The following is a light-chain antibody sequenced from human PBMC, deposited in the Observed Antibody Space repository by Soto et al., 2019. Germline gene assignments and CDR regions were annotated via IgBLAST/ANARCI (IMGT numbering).Light chain of an antibody. CDR1: TIGSKN. Sequence: SYELTQPPSVSVAPGQTATIACGGNTIGSKNVQWYQQKPGQAPVLVVYDDSDRPSGIPERFSGSNSVNTATLTISGVEAGDEADYYCQVWDSSGDHASWVFGTGTKLTVL. CDR2: DDS. V-gene: IGLV3-21*02. CDR3: QVWDSSGDHASWV. J-gene: IGLJ1*01.